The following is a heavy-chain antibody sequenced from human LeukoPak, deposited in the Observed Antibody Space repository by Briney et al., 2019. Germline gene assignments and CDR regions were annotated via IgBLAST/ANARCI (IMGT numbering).Heavy chain of an antibody. CDR2: ISWDGGST. Sequence: GGSLRLSCAASGFIFDDYTMHWVRQAPGKGLEWVSLISWDGGSTYYADSVKGRFTISRDNSKNSLYLQMNSLRTEDTALYYCAKDIYYYGSGAGVDYWGQGTLVTVSS. CDR1: GFIFDDYT. J-gene: IGHJ4*02. D-gene: IGHD3-10*01. V-gene: IGHV3-43*01. CDR3: AKDIYYYGSGAGVDY.